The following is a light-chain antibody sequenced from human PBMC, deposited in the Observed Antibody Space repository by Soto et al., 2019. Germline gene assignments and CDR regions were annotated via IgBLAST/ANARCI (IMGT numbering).Light chain of an antibody. Sequence: EIVLTQSPGTLSLSQGERATLSCRASQSVSSSYLAWYQQKPGQAPRLLIYGASSRATGIPDRFSGSGSGTDFTLTIIRLEPEDFAVYYCQQYGSSPYTFGQGTKLEIK. V-gene: IGKV3-20*01. CDR1: QSVSSSY. J-gene: IGKJ2*01. CDR2: GAS. CDR3: QQYGSSPYT.